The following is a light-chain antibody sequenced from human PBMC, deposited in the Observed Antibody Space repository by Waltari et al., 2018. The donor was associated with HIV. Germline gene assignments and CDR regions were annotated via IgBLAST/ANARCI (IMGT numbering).Light chain of an antibody. CDR3: QQYYTVPPT. V-gene: IGKV4-1*01. Sequence: DIVMTQSPDSLAVSLGERAIINRTSSRTVFYSSDNQNYLAWYLQRPGQSPKVLIFWASTRAVGVPDRFRGSGSGTDFSLTLSSLQADDVGVYYCQQYYTVPPTFGGGTKVEI. CDR1: RTVFYSSDNQNY. CDR2: WAS. J-gene: IGKJ4*01.